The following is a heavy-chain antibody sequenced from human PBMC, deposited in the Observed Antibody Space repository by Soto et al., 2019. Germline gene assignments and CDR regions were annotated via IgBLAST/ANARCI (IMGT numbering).Heavy chain of an antibody. D-gene: IGHD3-9*01. CDR1: GFGFSNYA. V-gene: IGHV3-23*01. CDR3: ARDSMTGLNWFDP. J-gene: IGHJ5*02. Sequence: GGSLRLSCAASGFGFSNYAMTWVRQAPGKGLEWVSSITTNGATTYYADSVKGRFTISRDNSKNTLYLQMNSLRAEDTAVYYCARDSMTGLNWFDPWGQGTLVTVSS. CDR2: ITTNGATT.